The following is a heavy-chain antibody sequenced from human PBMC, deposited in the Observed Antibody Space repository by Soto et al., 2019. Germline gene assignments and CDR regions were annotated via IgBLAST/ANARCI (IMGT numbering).Heavy chain of an antibody. D-gene: IGHD2-21*01. CDR3: XXXXXXXDDCYVPDY. J-gene: IGHJ4*01. CDR1: GFTFSSYT. CDR2: ISGSGGSP. V-gene: IGHV3-23*01. Sequence: EVQVLESGGGLVQPGGSLRLSCAASGFTFSSYTMAWVRQAPGKGLEWVSSISGSGGSPYYADSVQGRFTISRDNYQNTVXXXXXXXXXXXXXXXXXXXXXXXXDDCYVPDYWGHGTLVIVSS.